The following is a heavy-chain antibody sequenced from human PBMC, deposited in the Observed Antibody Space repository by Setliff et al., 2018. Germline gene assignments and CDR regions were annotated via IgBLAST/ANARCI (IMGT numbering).Heavy chain of an antibody. CDR3: ARGYCDGIGCPAPLYYFDS. D-gene: IGHD2-21*01. V-gene: IGHV1-3*03. Sequence: ASVKVSCKASGYTFTGYYMHWVRQAPGQGLEWMGWMNIDNGKTEYSQEFQDRVTFTRDTFAETAYMELRSLTSDDIAVYYCARGYCDGIGCPAPLYYFDSWGQGTLVTVSS. CDR2: MNIDNGKT. J-gene: IGHJ4*02. CDR1: GYTFTGYY.